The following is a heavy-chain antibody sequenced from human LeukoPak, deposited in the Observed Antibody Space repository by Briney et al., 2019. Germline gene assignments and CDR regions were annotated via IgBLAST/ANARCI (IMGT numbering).Heavy chain of an antibody. CDR3: ARVGPYYFDH. CDR1: GLTVSNNY. CDR2: IYSGGST. J-gene: IGHJ4*02. V-gene: IGHV3-53*01. Sequence: GGSLRLSCAAAGLTVSNNYMTWVRQAPGKGLGWVSDIYSGGSTYYADPGKGRFTISRNNSKNTLYLQMNSLRAEDTAVYYWARVGPYYFDHWGQGTLVTVSS.